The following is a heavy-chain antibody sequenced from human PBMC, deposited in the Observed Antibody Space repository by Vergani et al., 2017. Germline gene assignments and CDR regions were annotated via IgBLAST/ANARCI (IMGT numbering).Heavy chain of an antibody. D-gene: IGHD3-3*01. CDR1: GFTFSSYA. V-gene: IGHV3-30-3*01. J-gene: IGHJ5*02. CDR2: ISYDGSNK. CDR3: AKDLVRFWSGYFNWFDP. Sequence: QVQLVESGGGVVQPGRSLRLSCAASGFTFSSYAMHWVRQAPGKGLEWVAVISYDGSNKYYADSVKGRFTISRDNSKNTLYLQMNSLRAEDTAGYYCAKDLVRFWSGYFNWFDPWGQGTLVTVSS.